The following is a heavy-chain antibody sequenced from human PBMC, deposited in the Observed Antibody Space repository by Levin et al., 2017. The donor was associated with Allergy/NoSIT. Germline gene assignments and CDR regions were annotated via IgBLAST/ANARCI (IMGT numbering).Heavy chain of an antibody. Sequence: NPSETLSLTCAVSGDSISSNYWWNWVRQPPGKGLEWIGEVFHSGTTNYNPSLKSRVTISVDKSKNQVSLTLSSVTAADTAVYYCARSIKISYYGMDVWGQGTTVTVSS. CDR1: GDSISSNYW. CDR2: VFHSGTT. CDR3: ARSIKISYYGMDV. D-gene: IGHD3-3*01. V-gene: IGHV4-4*02. J-gene: IGHJ6*02.